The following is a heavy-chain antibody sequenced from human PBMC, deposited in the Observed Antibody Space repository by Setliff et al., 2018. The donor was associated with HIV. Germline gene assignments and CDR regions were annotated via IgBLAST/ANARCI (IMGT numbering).Heavy chain of an antibody. CDR3: ARDRNCGNGCYSSADH. J-gene: IGHJ4*02. D-gene: IGHD2-21*01. Sequence: GSLRLSCAASGFIFSTFPMHWVRQAPGKGLEWVAVMSGDANSQYYADSVRGRFTISRDNSKNTVYLQVNSLTTEDTAVYYCARDRNCGNGCYSSADHWGLGTLVTVSS. V-gene: IGHV3-30*01. CDR1: GFIFSTFP. CDR2: MSGDANSQ.